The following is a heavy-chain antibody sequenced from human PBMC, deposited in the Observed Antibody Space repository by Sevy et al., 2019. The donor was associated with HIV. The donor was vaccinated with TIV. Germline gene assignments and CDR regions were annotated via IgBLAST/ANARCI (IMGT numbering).Heavy chain of an antibody. D-gene: IGHD4-17*01. Sequence: ASVKVSCKASGGTFSSYAISWVRQAPGQGLEWMGGIIPIFGTANYAQKFQGRVTITADESTSTAYMELSSLRSEDMAVYYCARAWATVTTYAFDIWGQGTMVTVSS. CDR3: ARAWATVTTYAFDI. CDR2: IIPIFGTA. CDR1: GGTFSSYA. V-gene: IGHV1-69*13. J-gene: IGHJ3*02.